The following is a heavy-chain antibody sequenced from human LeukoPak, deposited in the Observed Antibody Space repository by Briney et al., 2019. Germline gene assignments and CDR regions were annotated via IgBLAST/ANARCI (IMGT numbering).Heavy chain of an antibody. Sequence: PGGSLRLSCAASGFTFSSYWMSWVRQAPGKGLEWVANIKQDGSEKYYVDSAKGRFTISRDNAKNSLYLQMNSLRAEDTAVYYCAISVAGQRGYFDYWGQGTLVTVSS. V-gene: IGHV3-7*01. J-gene: IGHJ4*02. CDR2: IKQDGSEK. CDR3: AISVAGQRGYFDY. D-gene: IGHD6-19*01. CDR1: GFTFSSYW.